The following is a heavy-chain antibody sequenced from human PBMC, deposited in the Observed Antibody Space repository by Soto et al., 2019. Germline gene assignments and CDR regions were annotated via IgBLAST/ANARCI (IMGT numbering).Heavy chain of an antibody. CDR1: GGTFSSYA. CDR3: AGPAYGGNSGRFDP. CDR2: MIPIFGTA. Sequence: SVKVSCKASGGTFSSYAMSWVGQAPGQGLEWMGGMIPIFGTAHYAQKFQGGVTITAEEFTRTAYMELSSLRSEETAVYYCAGPAYGGNSGRFDPWGQGTLVTVSP. V-gene: IGHV1-69*13. D-gene: IGHD4-17*01. J-gene: IGHJ5*02.